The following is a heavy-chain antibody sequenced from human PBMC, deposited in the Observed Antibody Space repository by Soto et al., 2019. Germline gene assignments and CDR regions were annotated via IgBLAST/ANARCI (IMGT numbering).Heavy chain of an antibody. J-gene: IGHJ5*02. CDR2: INSDGSST. Sequence: GSLRLSCAASGCTVSSYWMHWVRQAPGKGLVWVSRINSDGSSTSYADSVKGRFTISRDNAKNTLYLQMNSLRAEDTAVYYCATNTAMVSLNNWFDPWGQGT. CDR1: GCTVSSYW. CDR3: ATNTAMVSLNNWFDP. V-gene: IGHV3-74*01. D-gene: IGHD5-18*01.